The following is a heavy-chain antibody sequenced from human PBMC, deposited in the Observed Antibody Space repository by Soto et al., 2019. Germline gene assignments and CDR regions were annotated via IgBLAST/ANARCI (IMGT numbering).Heavy chain of an antibody. CDR3: ARSSIAVAGSNYYYYMDV. J-gene: IGHJ6*03. CDR2: IIPILGIA. D-gene: IGHD6-19*01. Sequence: QVQLVQSGAEVKKPGSSVKVSCKASGGTFSSYTISWVRQAPGQGLEWMGRIIPILGIANYAQKFQGRVTITADKSTSTAYMELSRLRSEDTAVYYCARSSIAVAGSNYYYYMDVWGKGTTVTVSS. CDR1: GGTFSSYT. V-gene: IGHV1-69*02.